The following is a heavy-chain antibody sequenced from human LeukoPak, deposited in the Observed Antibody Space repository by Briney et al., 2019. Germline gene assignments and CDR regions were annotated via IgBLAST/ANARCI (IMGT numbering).Heavy chain of an antibody. CDR3: ARFTHGGDFDY. D-gene: IGHD2-21*01. V-gene: IGHV3-66*01. CDR1: GFTVSSNY. CDR2: IYSGGST. Sequence: GGSLRLSCTASGFTVSSNYMSWVRQAPGKGLEWVSVIYSGGSTSYADSVKGRFTISRDNSKDTLYLQMNSLRAEDTAVYYCARFTHGGDFDYWGQRTLVTVSS. J-gene: IGHJ4*02.